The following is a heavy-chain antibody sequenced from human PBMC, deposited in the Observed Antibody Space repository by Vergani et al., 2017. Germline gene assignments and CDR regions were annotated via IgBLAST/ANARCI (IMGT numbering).Heavy chain of an antibody. CDR1: GFTFSSYA. CDR2: ISGSGGST. Sequence: EVQLLESGGGLVQPGGSLRLSCAASGFTFSSYAMSWVRQAPGKGLEWVSAISGSGGSTYYADSVKGRFTISSDNSKNTLYLQMNSLRAEDTAVYYCAKDLNSQNYDFWSGTNWFDPWGQGTLVTVSS. J-gene: IGHJ5*02. CDR3: AKDLNSQNYDFWSGTNWFDP. V-gene: IGHV3-23*01. D-gene: IGHD3-3*01.